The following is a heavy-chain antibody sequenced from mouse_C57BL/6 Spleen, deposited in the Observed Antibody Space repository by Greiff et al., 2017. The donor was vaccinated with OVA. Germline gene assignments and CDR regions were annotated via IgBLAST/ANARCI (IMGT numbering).Heavy chain of an antibody. CDR3: ARPHYYGSSYDAMDY. CDR2: ISNGGGST. D-gene: IGHD1-1*01. V-gene: IGHV5-12*01. J-gene: IGHJ4*01. CDR1: GFTFSDYY. Sequence: EVQLQESGGGLVQPGGSLKLSCAASGFTFSDYYMYWVRQTPEKRLEWVAYISNGGGSTYYPDTVKGRFTISRDNAKNTLYLQMSRLKSEDTAMYYCARPHYYGSSYDAMDYWGQGTSVTVSS.